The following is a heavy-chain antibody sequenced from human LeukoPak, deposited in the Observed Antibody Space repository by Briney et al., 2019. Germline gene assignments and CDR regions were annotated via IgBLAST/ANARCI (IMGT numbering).Heavy chain of an antibody. Sequence: PSETLSLTCTVSGGSISSSAFSWGWIRQPPGKGLEWIGSMSYSGTRYYNPSLKSRVTISIDTSKNQFSLELSSVTAEDTAVFYCARHFFRAGVSKPDWFDSWGQGTLVTVSS. CDR1: GGSISSSAFS. CDR3: ARHFFRAGVSKPDWFDS. V-gene: IGHV4-39*01. CDR2: MSYSGTR. D-gene: IGHD3-10*01. J-gene: IGHJ5*01.